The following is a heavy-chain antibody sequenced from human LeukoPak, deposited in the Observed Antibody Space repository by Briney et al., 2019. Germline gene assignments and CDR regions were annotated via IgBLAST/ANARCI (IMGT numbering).Heavy chain of an antibody. J-gene: IGHJ4*02. CDR1: GFTFSSYS. Sequence: GGSLRPSCAASGFTFSSYSMNWVRQAPGKGLQWVSSISSSGHYMYYADSVKGRFTISRDNAKNSLYLHMNSLRAEDTAVYYCARDTALSDFDYWGQGTLVTVSS. CDR2: ISSSGHYM. V-gene: IGHV3-21*01. CDR3: ARDTALSDFDY. D-gene: IGHD4-17*01.